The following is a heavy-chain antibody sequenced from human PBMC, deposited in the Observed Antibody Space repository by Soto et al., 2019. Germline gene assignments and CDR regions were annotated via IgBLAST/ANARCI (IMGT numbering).Heavy chain of an antibody. D-gene: IGHD6-13*01. CDR1: GFTFGDYA. Sequence: GGSLRLSCTASGFTFGDYAMSWFRRAPGKGLEWVGFIRSKAYGGTTEYAASVKGRFTISRDDSKSIAYLQMNSLKTEDTAVYYCTRDHFSWYGPGYYYMDVWGKGTTVTVSS. V-gene: IGHV3-49*03. CDR3: TRDHFSWYGPGYYYMDV. J-gene: IGHJ6*03. CDR2: IRSKAYGGTT.